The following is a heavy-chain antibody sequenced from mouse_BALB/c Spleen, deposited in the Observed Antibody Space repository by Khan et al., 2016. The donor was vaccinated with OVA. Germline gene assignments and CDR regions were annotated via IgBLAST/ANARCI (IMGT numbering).Heavy chain of an antibody. D-gene: IGHD1-1*01. V-gene: IGHV3-2*02. J-gene: IGHJ1*01. CDR2: ISYSGSA. CDR3: SRRYYYGHWYFDV. Sequence: QLEESGPGLVKPSQSLSLTCTVTGYSITSDYAWNWIRQFPGNKLEWMGYISYSGSANYNPSLKSRISITRDTSENQFFLQVNSVTTEDSATYYCSRRYYYGHWYFDVWGAGTTVTVSS. CDR1: GYSITSDYA.